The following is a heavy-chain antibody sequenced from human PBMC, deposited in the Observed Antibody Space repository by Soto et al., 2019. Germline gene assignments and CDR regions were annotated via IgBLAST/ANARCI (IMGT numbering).Heavy chain of an antibody. V-gene: IGHV4-4*02. J-gene: IGHJ3*01. D-gene: IGHD6-6*01. CDR2: IYQSGST. CDR1: GGSISSRNW. Sequence: ETLSLTCTVSGGSISSRNWWSWLRQSPTKGLEWIGEIYQSGSTNYNPSLESRVTISVDKSKNQFSLELTSLTAADTAVYYCAKDRLWGSSDRGAPDDFEVWGQGTMVTV. CDR3: AKDRLWGSSDRGAPDDFEV.